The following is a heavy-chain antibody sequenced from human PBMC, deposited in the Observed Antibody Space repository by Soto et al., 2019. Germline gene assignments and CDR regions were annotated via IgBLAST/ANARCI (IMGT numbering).Heavy chain of an antibody. CDR1: GGSISSEDYY. CDR2: IYYSGRT. Sequence: SETLSLTCTVSGGSISSEDYYWSWIRQPPGKGLEWIGNIYYSGRTYYNPSLKSQVTISIDTSKNLFSLKLSSVTAADTAVYYCARGILTIQVAGTTSPSPFDVWGQGTMVTVS. D-gene: IGHD6-19*01. V-gene: IGHV4-30-4*01. J-gene: IGHJ3*01. CDR3: ARGILTIQVAGTTSPSPFDV.